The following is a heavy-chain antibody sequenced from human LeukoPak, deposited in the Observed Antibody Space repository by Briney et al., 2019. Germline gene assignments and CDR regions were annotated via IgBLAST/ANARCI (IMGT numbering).Heavy chain of an antibody. Sequence: GGSLRLSCAASGFTFSSYSMDWVRQAPGKGLEWVSYISSSSSTIYYADSVKGRFTISRDNAKNSLYLQMNSLRAEDTAVYSCARELVATRLHYYYYHGMDVWGQGTTVTVSS. CDR3: ARELVATRLHYYYYHGMDV. V-gene: IGHV3-48*04. J-gene: IGHJ6*02. CDR2: ISSSSSTI. CDR1: GFTFSSYS. D-gene: IGHD5-12*01.